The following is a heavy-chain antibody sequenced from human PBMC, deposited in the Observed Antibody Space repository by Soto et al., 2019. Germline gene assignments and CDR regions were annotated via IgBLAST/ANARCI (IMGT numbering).Heavy chain of an antibody. CDR1: GYSFTSHW. D-gene: IGHD2-15*01. V-gene: IGHV5-51*01. Sequence: PGESLKISCKGSGYSFTSHWIGWVRQMPGKGLEWMGIIYPTNSDTRYSPSFQGQVAISADKSINTAYLQWSSLEASDTAIYYCARRYCGSGICYYFDYWGQGTQVTVSS. CDR3: ARRYCGSGICYYFDY. J-gene: IGHJ4*02. CDR2: IYPTNSDT.